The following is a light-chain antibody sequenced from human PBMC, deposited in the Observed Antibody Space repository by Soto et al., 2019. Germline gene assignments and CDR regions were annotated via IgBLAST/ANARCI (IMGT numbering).Light chain of an antibody. CDR2: EAS. Sequence: VVLTQSPATLYLSPGEKATLSFRTSLSVSVYLDWYQQKPGQAPRLLISEASNRATGIPARFSGSGSGTDFTLTISSLEPEDFAVYYCQQSHNWPRTFGQGTKVDIK. CDR3: QQSHNWPRT. J-gene: IGKJ1*01. CDR1: LSVSVY. V-gene: IGKV3-11*01.